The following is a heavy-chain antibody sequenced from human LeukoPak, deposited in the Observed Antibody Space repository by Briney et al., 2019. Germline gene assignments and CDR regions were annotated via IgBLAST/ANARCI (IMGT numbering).Heavy chain of an antibody. CDR1: GFTFSDYF. CDR3: ARLMDDSSGYFPDAFDI. D-gene: IGHD3-22*01. J-gene: IGHJ3*02. CDR2: IGPSSDNI. Sequence: GGSLRLSCAASGFTFSDYFMSWIRQAPEKGLEWLSYIGPSSDNINYADSVKGRFTISRDISKNTLYLQMNSLRAEDTAVYYCARLMDDSSGYFPDAFDIWGQGTMVTVSS. V-gene: IGHV3-11*06.